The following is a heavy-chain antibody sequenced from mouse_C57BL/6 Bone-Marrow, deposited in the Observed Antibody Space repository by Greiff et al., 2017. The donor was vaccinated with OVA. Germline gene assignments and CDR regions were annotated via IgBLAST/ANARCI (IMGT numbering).Heavy chain of an antibody. CDR3: ARADYEFAY. V-gene: IGHV1-69*01. Sequence: VQLQQPGAELVMPGASVKLSCKASGYTFTSYWMHWVKQRPGQGLEWIGEIDPSDSYTNYNQKFKGKSTLTVDKSSSTAYMQLSSLTSEDSAVYYCARADYEFAYWGQGTLATVSA. CDR2: IDPSDSYT. J-gene: IGHJ3*01. D-gene: IGHD2-4*01. CDR1: GYTFTSYW.